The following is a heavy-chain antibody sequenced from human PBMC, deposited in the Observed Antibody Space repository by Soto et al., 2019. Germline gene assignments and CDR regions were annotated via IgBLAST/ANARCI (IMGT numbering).Heavy chain of an antibody. CDR1: GFTFSSYA. CDR3: ARDQGYYYDSSGYLVDY. J-gene: IGHJ4*02. Sequence: GGSLRLSCAASGFTFSSYAMHWVRQAPGKGLEWVAVISYDGSNKYYADSVKGRFTISRDNSKNTLYLQMNSLRAEDTAVYYCARDQGYYYDSSGYLVDYWGQGTLVTVSS. D-gene: IGHD3-22*01. V-gene: IGHV3-30-3*01. CDR2: ISYDGSNK.